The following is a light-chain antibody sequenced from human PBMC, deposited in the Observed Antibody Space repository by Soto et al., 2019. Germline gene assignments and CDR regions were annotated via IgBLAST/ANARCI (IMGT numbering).Light chain of an antibody. Sequence: QSALTQPASVSGSPGQSITISCTGTSSDIGRYNLVSWYQQHPGKAPKLIIYEDIERPSGVSDRFSGSKSGNTASLTIFGLQTEDEADYYCCSYAGGARVVFGGGTKLTVL. CDR3: CSYAGGARVV. CDR1: SSDIGRYNL. J-gene: IGLJ2*01. V-gene: IGLV2-23*01. CDR2: EDI.